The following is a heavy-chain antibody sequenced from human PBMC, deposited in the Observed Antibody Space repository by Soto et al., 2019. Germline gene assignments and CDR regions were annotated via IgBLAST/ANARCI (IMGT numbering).Heavy chain of an antibody. CDR2: IGTAGDT. J-gene: IGHJ6*03. Sequence: EVQLVESGGGLIQPGGSLRLSCAASGFTFSSYDMHWVRQATGKGLEWVSAIGTAGDTYYPGSVKGRFTISRENAKNSLYLQTNSLRAGDTALYYCARGWLATGGSLSYMDVWGKGTTVTVSS. CDR1: GFTFSSYD. CDR3: ARGWLATGGSLSYMDV. D-gene: IGHD6-13*01. V-gene: IGHV3-13*01.